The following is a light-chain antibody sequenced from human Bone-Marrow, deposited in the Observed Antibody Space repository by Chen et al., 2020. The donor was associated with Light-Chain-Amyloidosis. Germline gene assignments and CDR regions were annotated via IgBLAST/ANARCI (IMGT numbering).Light chain of an antibody. J-gene: IGKJ3*01. CDR2: GAS. V-gene: IGKV3-20*01. CDR1: QCVSSSY. CDR3: QQYGSSPLT. Sequence: EIVLPQSPGTLSLSPGERATLSCRASQCVSSSYLAWYQQKPGQPPRLLIYGASRRATGIPDRFSGSGSGTDFTLTISRLEPEDFAVYYCQQYGSSPLTVGPGTKVDIK.